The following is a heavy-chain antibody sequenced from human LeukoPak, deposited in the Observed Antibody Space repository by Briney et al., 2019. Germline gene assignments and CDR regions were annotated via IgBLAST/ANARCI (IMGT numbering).Heavy chain of an antibody. CDR1: GFTFSSYA. V-gene: IGHV3-30-3*01. CDR3: ARDAGEWELLGYFDY. Sequence: GGSLRLSCAASGFTFSSYAMHGVRQAPGKGLEWVAVISYDGSNKYYADSVKGRFTISRDNSKNTLYLQMNSLRAEDTAVYYCARDAGEWELLGYFDYWGQGTLVTVSS. D-gene: IGHD1-26*01. CDR2: ISYDGSNK. J-gene: IGHJ4*02.